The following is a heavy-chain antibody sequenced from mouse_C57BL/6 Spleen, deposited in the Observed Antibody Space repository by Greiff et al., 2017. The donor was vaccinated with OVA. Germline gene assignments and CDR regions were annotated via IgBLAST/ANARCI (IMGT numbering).Heavy chain of an antibody. CDR2: ISSGSSTI. J-gene: IGHJ4*01. Sequence: EVKLVESGGGLVKPGGSLTLSCAASGFTFSDYGMHWVRQAPEKGLEWVAYISSGSSTIYYADTVKGRFTISRDNAKNTLFLQMTSLRSEDTAMYYCARNGYYAMDYWGQGTSVTVSS. V-gene: IGHV5-17*01. CDR1: GFTFSDYG. CDR3: ARNGYYAMDY.